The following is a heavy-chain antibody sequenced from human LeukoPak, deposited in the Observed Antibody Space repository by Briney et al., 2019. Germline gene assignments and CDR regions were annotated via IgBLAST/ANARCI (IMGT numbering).Heavy chain of an antibody. V-gene: IGHV3-7*01. Sequence: PGGSLRLSCETSGFIFSNCWMTWVRQAPGKGLEWVANIKTDASEKYYADSVKGRFTISRDNAKMSLYLQMNSLRVEDTAVYYCARDRSGDRDFDYWGQGTLVTVSS. CDR1: GFIFSNCW. CDR3: ARDRSGDRDFDY. CDR2: IKTDASEK. D-gene: IGHD4-17*01. J-gene: IGHJ4*02.